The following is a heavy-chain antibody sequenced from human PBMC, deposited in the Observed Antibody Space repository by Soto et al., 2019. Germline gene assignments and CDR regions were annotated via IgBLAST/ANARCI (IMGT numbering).Heavy chain of an antibody. V-gene: IGHV3-30*18. CDR1: GFTFSSYG. Sequence: GGSLRLSCAASGFTFSSYGMHWVRQAPGKGLEWVAVISYDGSNKYYADSVKGRFTISRDNSKNTLYLQMNSLRAEDTAVYYCAKSAPRYFDWGRYGMDVWGQGTTVTVSS. J-gene: IGHJ6*02. CDR2: ISYDGSNK. CDR3: AKSAPRYFDWGRYGMDV. D-gene: IGHD3-9*01.